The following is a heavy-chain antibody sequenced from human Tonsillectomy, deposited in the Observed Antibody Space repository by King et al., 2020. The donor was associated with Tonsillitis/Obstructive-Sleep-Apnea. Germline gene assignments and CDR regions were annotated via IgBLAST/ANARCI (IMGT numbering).Heavy chain of an antibody. J-gene: IGHJ4*02. V-gene: IGHV4-4*02. Sequence: VQLQESGPGLVKPSGTLSLTCAVSGGSISSSNWWNWVRQPPGKGLEWIGEIYHSGSTNYNPFLKSRVTISVDKSKNQFSLKLSSVTAADTAVYYCASGGYDFWSGYYVFHYWGQGTLVTVSS. CDR1: GGSISSSNW. CDR2: IYHSGST. CDR3: ASGGYDFWSGYYVFHY. D-gene: IGHD3-3*01.